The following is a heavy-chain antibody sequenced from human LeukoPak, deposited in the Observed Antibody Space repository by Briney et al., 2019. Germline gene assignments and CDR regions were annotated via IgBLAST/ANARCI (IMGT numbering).Heavy chain of an antibody. Sequence: PSETLSLTCGVYGYSLTNHFWIWLRQPPGKGLEWIGEILHNGATDYNPSLKSRVTISVDTSKNQFFLKLSPVTAADTAVYYCARGPAAIHPWGQGTLVTVSS. CDR3: ARGPAAIHP. J-gene: IGHJ5*02. CDR2: ILHNGAT. CDR1: GYSLTNHF. D-gene: IGHD2-2*01. V-gene: IGHV4-34*12.